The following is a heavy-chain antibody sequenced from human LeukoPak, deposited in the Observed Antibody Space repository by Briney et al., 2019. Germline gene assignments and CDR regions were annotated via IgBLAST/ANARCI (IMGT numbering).Heavy chain of an antibody. D-gene: IGHD3-10*01. Sequence: ASVKLSCKASGYTFTSYGISWVRQAPGQGLEWMGIINPSGGSTSYAQKFQGRVTMTRDMSTSPVYMELSSLRSEDTAVYYCARSMDYYGSGSYYRNWFDPWGQGTLVTVSA. CDR2: INPSGGST. J-gene: IGHJ5*02. CDR1: GYTFTSYG. V-gene: IGHV1-46*01. CDR3: ARSMDYYGSGSYYRNWFDP.